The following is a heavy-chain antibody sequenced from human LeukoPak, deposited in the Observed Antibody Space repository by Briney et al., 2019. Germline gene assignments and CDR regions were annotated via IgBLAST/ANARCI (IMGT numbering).Heavy chain of an antibody. Sequence: GGSLRLSCAASGFTFSSYSMNWVRQAPGKGLEWVSSISSSSSYIYYADSVKGRFTISRDNSKNTLYLQMNSLRAEDTAVYYCAKSPAGLWFGELAFDYWGQGTLVTVSS. J-gene: IGHJ4*02. D-gene: IGHD3-10*01. CDR3: AKSPAGLWFGELAFDY. CDR1: GFTFSSYS. V-gene: IGHV3-21*04. CDR2: ISSSSSYI.